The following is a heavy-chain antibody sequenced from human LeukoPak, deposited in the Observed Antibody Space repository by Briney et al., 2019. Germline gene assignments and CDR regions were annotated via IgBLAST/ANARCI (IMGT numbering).Heavy chain of an antibody. D-gene: IGHD6-6*01. CDR1: AASISDYY. Sequence: SETLSLTCSVSAASISDYYWSWIRLPPGKGLEWIGYIYYSGTTNYNPSLKSRVTISKAPSKNQISLNLTSVTHADTAVYYCARGSNWFDPWGQGILVTVSS. CDR2: IYYSGTT. CDR3: ARGSNWFDP. J-gene: IGHJ5*02. V-gene: IGHV4-59*01.